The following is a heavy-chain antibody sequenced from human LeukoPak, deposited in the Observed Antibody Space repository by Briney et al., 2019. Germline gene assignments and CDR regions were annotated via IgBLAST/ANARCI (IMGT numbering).Heavy chain of an antibody. CDR3: ARDSSGTYFGWFDP. V-gene: IGHV3-7*03. Sequence: GGSLRLSCAASGFNFSSYLMNWVRQAPGKGLEWVANLGQDGSERNYVDSVKGRFTVSRDNAENSLYLQMNSLRDEDTAVYYCARDSSGTYFGWFDPWGQGTLVTVSS. CDR2: LGQDGSER. CDR1: GFNFSSYL. D-gene: IGHD1-26*01. J-gene: IGHJ5*02.